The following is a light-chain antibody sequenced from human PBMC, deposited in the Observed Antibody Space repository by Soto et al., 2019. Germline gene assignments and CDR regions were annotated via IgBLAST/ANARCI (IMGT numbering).Light chain of an antibody. CDR3: QQRSTWPT. Sequence: EIVLTQSPATLSLSPGDGATLSCRASQSISNYLAWYQQKPGQAPRLLIYDASNRATGVPARFSGTGSGADFTLTISSLEPEDVAVYCCQQRSTWPTFGQGTKVEIE. J-gene: IGKJ1*01. V-gene: IGKV3-11*01. CDR1: QSISNY. CDR2: DAS.